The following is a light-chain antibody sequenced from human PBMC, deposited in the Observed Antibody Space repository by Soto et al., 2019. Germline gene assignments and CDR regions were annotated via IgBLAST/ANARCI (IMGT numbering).Light chain of an antibody. V-gene: IGLV2-14*01. Sequence: QSALPQPASVSGSPGPSITISCTGTSSDVGGYNYVSWYQQHPGKDPKLMIYDVSNRPSGVSNRFSGSKSGNTASLTISGLQAEDEADYYCSPYTSSSPLVFGPGTKLTVL. CDR3: SPYTSSSPLV. CDR2: DVS. CDR1: SSDVGGYNY. J-gene: IGLJ1*01.